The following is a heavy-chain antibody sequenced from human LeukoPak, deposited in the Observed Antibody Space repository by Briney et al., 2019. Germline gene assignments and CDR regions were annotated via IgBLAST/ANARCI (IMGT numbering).Heavy chain of an antibody. Sequence: GGSLTLSCAASGFSVGTYYMSWVRQATGKGLEWISVIYSGGNTHYADSVKGRFTISRDNSKNTLFLQMNSLRAEDTAVYYCATSGSYYRFESWGQGTLVTVSS. CDR3: ATSGSYYRFES. CDR1: GFSVGTYY. D-gene: IGHD1-26*01. CDR2: IYSGGNT. J-gene: IGHJ4*02. V-gene: IGHV3-53*01.